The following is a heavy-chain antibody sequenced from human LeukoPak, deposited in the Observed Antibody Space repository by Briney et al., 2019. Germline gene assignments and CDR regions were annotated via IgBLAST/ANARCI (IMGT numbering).Heavy chain of an antibody. D-gene: IGHD1-26*01. CDR2: ISGSGGST. J-gene: IGHJ3*02. Sequence: GGSLRLSCAASGFTFSIYAMSWVRQAPGKGLEWVSAISGSGGSTYYADSVKGRFTISRDNSKNTLYLQMNSLRAEDTAVYYCAKVRVGATAFDIWGQGTMVTVSS. V-gene: IGHV3-23*01. CDR1: GFTFSIYA. CDR3: AKVRVGATAFDI.